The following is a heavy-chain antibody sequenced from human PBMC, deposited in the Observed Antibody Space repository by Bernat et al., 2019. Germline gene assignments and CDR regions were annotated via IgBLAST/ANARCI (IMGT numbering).Heavy chain of an antibody. V-gene: IGHV3-30-3*01. D-gene: IGHD2-15*01. CDR2: ISYDGSNK. CDR1: GFTFSSYA. Sequence: QVQLVESGGGVVQPGRSLRLSCAASGFTFSSYAMHWVRQAPGKGLEWVAVISYDGSNKYYGDSEKGRFTISRDDSKNTLYLQMNRLRAEDADVYYWERGIVVVVAATYYCYGMDVWGQGTTVTVSS. J-gene: IGHJ6*02. CDR3: ERGIVVVVAATYYCYGMDV.